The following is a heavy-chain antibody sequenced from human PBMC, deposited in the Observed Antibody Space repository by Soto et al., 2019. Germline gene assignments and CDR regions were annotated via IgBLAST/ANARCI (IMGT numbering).Heavy chain of an antibody. J-gene: IGHJ5*02. CDR2: ISGSGGST. V-gene: IGHV3-23*01. CDR1: GFTFSSSA. Sequence: EVQLLESGGGLVQPGGSLRLSCAASGFTFSSSAMSWVRQAPGKGLEWVSAISGSGGSTYYADSVKGRFTIPRDNSKNTLYLQMNRLRAEDTAVYYCAKQLLVWGGNWFDPWGQGTLVTVSS. D-gene: IGHD1-1*01. CDR3: AKQLLVWGGNWFDP.